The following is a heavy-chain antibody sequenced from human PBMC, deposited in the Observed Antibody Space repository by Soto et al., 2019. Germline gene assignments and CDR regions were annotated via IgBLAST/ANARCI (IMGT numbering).Heavy chain of an antibody. J-gene: IGHJ4*02. CDR3: ARGLSRNYFDY. CDR1: GFTVSSNY. Sequence: GGSLRLSCAGSGFTVSSNYMSWVRQAPGKGLEWVSVIYSGGRTDYADSVKGRFTTSRDNSKNTLYLQMNSLRAEDTAVYYCARGLSRNYFDYWGQGTLVTVSS. CDR2: IYSGGRT. V-gene: IGHV3-66*01.